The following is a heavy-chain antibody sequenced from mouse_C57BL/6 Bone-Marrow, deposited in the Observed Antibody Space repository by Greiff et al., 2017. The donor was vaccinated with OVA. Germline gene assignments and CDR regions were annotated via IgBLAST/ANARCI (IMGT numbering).Heavy chain of an antibody. CDR3: AKIYGNYLKAMDY. CDR2: IYPGSGST. CDR1: GYTFTSYW. J-gene: IGHJ4*01. V-gene: IGHV1-55*01. Sequence: QVQLQQPGAELVKPGASVKMSCKASGYTFTSYWITWVKQRPGQGLEWIGDIYPGSGSTNYNEKFKSKATLTVDTSSSTAYMQLSSLTSEDSAVYYCAKIYGNYLKAMDYWGQGTSVTVSS. D-gene: IGHD2-1*01.